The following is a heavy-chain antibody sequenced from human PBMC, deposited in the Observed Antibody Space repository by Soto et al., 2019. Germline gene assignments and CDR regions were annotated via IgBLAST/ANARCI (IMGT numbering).Heavy chain of an antibody. D-gene: IGHD3-3*01. Sequence: VPLVESGGGLVKPGGSLRLSCAASGFIFSDYYMTWIRQAPGKGLEWLSCSSNRDRSTYYADSVKDRFVVSKDNAENLVYLQMNSLRAEDTAVYFCARAWKIEKFGVISMSKGLDVWGQGTTVTVSS. CDR2: SSNRDRST. V-gene: IGHV3-11*01. CDR3: ARAWKIEKFGVISMSKGLDV. CDR1: GFIFSDYY. J-gene: IGHJ6*02.